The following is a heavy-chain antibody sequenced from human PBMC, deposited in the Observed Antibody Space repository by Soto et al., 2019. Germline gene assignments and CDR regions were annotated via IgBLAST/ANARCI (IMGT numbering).Heavy chain of an antibody. D-gene: IGHD3-10*01. V-gene: IGHV3-23*01. CDR2: MSGSGATT. Sequence: EVQLLESGGGLVQPGESLTLSCAASGFTFNTYAMTWARRAPGKGLEWVSAMSGSGATTYVADSVKGRFTISRDNSKDTLYLQMNSLRAEDTAIYDCAKGRGGAYYYYGLDVWGQGTTVTVSS. J-gene: IGHJ6*02. CDR3: AKGRGGAYYYYGLDV. CDR1: GFTFNTYA.